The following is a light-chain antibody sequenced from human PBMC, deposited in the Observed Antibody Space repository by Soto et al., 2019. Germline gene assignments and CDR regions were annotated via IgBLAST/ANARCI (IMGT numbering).Light chain of an antibody. CDR1: QSVSSS. CDR3: QQYNNWHPAQT. J-gene: IGKJ1*01. V-gene: IGKV3-15*01. Sequence: EIVMTQSPATLSVSPGKRPTLSWRASQSVSSSLAWYQQKPGQAPRLLIYGASTRATGIPARFSGSGSGTEFTLTISSLQSKDFAVYYCQQYNNWHPAQTFGQGTKVEIK. CDR2: GAS.